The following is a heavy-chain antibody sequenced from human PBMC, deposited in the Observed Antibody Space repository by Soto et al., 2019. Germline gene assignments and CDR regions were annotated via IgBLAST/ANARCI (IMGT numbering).Heavy chain of an antibody. CDR3: ARAWAVAGTSLNHLDY. Sequence: GGSLRLSCAASGFTFSSYSMNWVRQAPGKGLEWVSSISSSSSYIYYADSVKGRFTISRDNAKNSLYLQMNSLRAEDTAVYYCARAWAVAGTSLNHLDYWGQGALVTVSS. V-gene: IGHV3-21*01. D-gene: IGHD6-19*01. CDR2: ISSSSSYI. CDR1: GFTFSSYS. J-gene: IGHJ4*02.